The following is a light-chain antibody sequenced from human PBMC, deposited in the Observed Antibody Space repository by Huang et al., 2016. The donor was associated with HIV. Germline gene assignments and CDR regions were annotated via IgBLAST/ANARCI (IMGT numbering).Light chain of an antibody. CDR2: AAY. J-gene: IGKJ3*01. Sequence: AIQMTQSPSSLSASVGDRVTITCRASPGIGNDLGWYQQKPGKTPKLLIDAAYNSQTGVPSRFSGSGSDTDFTLTISSLQPEDFATYYCLQVYNYPFTFGPGTKVDIK. V-gene: IGKV1-6*01. CDR3: LQVYNYPFT. CDR1: PGIGND.